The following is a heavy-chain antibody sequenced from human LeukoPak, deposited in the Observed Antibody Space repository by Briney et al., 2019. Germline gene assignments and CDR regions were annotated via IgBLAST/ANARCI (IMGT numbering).Heavy chain of an antibody. CDR2: IYHTGST. J-gene: IGHJ5*02. CDR3: ARDRSGPPKRYWFDP. CDR1: GVSISASYW. Sequence: SETLSVTCDVSGVSISASYWWSWVRQPPGKGLEWIGEIYHTGSTNSNPSLESRVTISVDKSKNQFSLRLKSVTAADTAVYYCARDRSGPPKRYWFDPWGQGTLVIVSS. D-gene: IGHD6-19*01. V-gene: IGHV4-4*02.